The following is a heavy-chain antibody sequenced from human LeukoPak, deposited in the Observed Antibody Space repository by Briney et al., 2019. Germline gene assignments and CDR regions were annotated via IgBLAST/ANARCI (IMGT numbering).Heavy chain of an antibody. CDR1: GGSISSYY. V-gene: IGHV4-59*08. J-gene: IGHJ5*02. D-gene: IGHD3-22*01. CDR3: ARQTYYYDSSGYSP. Sequence: PSETLSLTCTVSGGSISSYYWSWIRQPPGKGLEWIGYIYYSGSTNYNPSLKSRVTISVDTSKNQFSLKLSSVTAADTAVYYCARQTYYYDSSGYSPWGQGTLVTVSS. CDR2: IYYSGST.